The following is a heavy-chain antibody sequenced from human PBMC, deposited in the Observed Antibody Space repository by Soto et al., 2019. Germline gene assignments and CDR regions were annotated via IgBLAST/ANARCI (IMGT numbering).Heavy chain of an antibody. CDR2: IYWDDDK. J-gene: IGHJ5*02. CDR1: GFSLITSGMI. V-gene: IGHV2-5*02. D-gene: IGHD2-2*02. CDR3: VHYTHHSRGSEP. Sequence: QITLKESGPTLVKPTQDLTLTCTFSGFSLITSGMIVGWIRQPPGKALEWLALIYWDDDKRYSPSLSNRLTITKDTSKNQVVLTLTNVDPVDTATYYCVHYTHHSRGSEPWGQGTLVTVSS.